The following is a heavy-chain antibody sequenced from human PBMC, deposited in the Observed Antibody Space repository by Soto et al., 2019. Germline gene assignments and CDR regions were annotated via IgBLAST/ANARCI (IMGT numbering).Heavy chain of an antibody. J-gene: IGHJ5*01. CDR1: DGSISSYS. V-gene: IGHV4-59*08. CDR3: TRPGKYYQSLDT. Sequence: SETLSLPCTVSDGSISSYSWSRIRQPQGKGLEWIGYIYYSASTNYNPSLKSRVTISVDTSKNQFSLNLSSVTAADTAVYYCTRPGKYYQSLDTWGPGTLVTVSS. D-gene: IGHD1-26*01. CDR2: IYYSAST.